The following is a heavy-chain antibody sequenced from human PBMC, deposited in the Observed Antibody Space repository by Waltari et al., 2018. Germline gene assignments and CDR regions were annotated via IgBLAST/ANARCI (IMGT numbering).Heavy chain of an antibody. Sequence: QAQLVESGGGLVRPGGSLRLSFPASGFSFSDFYMSWIRQPPGKGLEWIAYISNSGDTVYYADSVKGRFAVSRDNADNSMFLQMNSLRGNDTAVYYCARGSVANPWGQGALVVVSS. CDR2: ISNSGDTV. CDR1: GFSFSDFY. D-gene: IGHD6-19*01. V-gene: IGHV3-11*04. J-gene: IGHJ5*02. CDR3: ARGSVANP.